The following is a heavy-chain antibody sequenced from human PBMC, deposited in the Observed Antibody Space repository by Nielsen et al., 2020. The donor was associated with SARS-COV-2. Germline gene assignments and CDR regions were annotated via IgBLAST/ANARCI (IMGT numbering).Heavy chain of an antibody. Sequence: GESLKISCKGSEYTFTSYWIGWVRQMPGKGLEWMGIIYPGDSDTRYNPSFQGHVIISVDRSISTAYLQWSSLKASDNAMYYCATVDSWGQGTLVTVSS. CDR2: IYPGDSDT. J-gene: IGHJ4*02. D-gene: IGHD6-19*01. V-gene: IGHV5-51*01. CDR1: EYTFTSYW. CDR3: ATVDS.